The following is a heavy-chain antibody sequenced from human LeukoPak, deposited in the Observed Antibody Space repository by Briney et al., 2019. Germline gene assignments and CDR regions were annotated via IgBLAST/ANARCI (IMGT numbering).Heavy chain of an antibody. V-gene: IGHV1-69*05. CDR2: IIPIFGTA. J-gene: IGHJ4*02. CDR3: ARRGKAESFDY. CDR1: GCTFSSYA. Sequence: GSSVKVSCKASGCTFSSYAISWVRQAPGQGLEWMGVIIPIFGTANYAQKFQGRVTITTDESTSTAYMELSSMRSEDTAVYYCARRGKAESFDYWGQGTLVTVSS.